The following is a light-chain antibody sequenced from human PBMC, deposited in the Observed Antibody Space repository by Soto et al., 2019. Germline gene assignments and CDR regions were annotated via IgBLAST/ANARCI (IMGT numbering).Light chain of an antibody. V-gene: IGKV3-20*01. Sequence: EMVLTQSPGTLSLSPVGIGTRSCMASQSVRNNYLAWYQQRPGQAPRLLIYAASSRATGIPDRFSGSGSGTDFTLTISRLEPEDFAVYYCQQYGTSPRTFGQGTKGDIK. CDR2: AAS. CDR3: QQYGTSPRT. CDR1: QSVRNNY. J-gene: IGKJ1*01.